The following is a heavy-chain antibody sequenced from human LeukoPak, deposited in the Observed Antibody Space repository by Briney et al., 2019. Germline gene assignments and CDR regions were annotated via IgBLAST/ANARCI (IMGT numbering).Heavy chain of an antibody. D-gene: IGHD3-10*01. CDR3: ARVAYYYDTATYYNPAHLDF. J-gene: IGHJ4*02. CDR2: VYYRGST. CDR1: GGSMSNYY. V-gene: IGHV4-59*01. Sequence: PSETLSLTCTVSGGSMSNYYWTWIRQPPGKGLEWLGDVYYRGSTNYNPSLKSRVTISVDTSENQFSLKLSSVTAADTAVYYCARVAYYYDTATYYNPAHLDFWGQGALVTVSS.